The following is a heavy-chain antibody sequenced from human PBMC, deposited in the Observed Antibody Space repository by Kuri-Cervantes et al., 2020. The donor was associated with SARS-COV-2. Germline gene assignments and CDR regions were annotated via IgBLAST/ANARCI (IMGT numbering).Heavy chain of an antibody. CDR1: GGTFSSYA. Sequence: ASVKVSCKASGGTFSSYAISWVRQAPGQGLEWMGWISAYNGNTNYAQKLQGRVTMTRDTSISTAYMELSRLRSDDTAVYYCARSRELLYGGALDYWGQGTLVTVSS. CDR2: ISAYNGNT. D-gene: IGHD3-10*01. J-gene: IGHJ4*02. V-gene: IGHV1-18*01. CDR3: ARSRELLYGGALDY.